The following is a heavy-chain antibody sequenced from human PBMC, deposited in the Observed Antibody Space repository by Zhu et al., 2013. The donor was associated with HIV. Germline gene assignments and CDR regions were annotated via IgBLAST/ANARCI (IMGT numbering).Heavy chain of an antibody. CDR2: INHIGST. D-gene: IGHD3-16*02. J-gene: IGHJ4*02. CDR1: GGSFSGYY. CDR3: ARTALHLGELSLHEY. Sequence: QVQLQQWGAGLLKPSETLSLTCAVYGGSFSGYYWTWIRQAPGKGLEWIGEINHIGSTNYNPSLKSRVTISVDTSKNQFSLKLTSVTVADTAVYYCARTALHLGELSLHEYWGLGNPGHHLL. V-gene: IGHV4-34*01.